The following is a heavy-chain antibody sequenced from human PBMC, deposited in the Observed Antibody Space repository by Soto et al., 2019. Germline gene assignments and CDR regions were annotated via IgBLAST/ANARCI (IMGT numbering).Heavy chain of an antibody. CDR3: ARDRSTDFGLDV. J-gene: IGHJ6*02. V-gene: IGHV3-23*01. CDR1: GFTFSDYV. Sequence: GGSLRLSCVASGFTFSDYVMSWVRQVPGKGLEWVSSISDGGERTDYRDSVRGRFTISRDNARFTLHLQMNSLRVDDTAIYFCARDRSTDFGLDVWGQGTTVTVSS. CDR2: ISDGGERT. D-gene: IGHD3-3*01.